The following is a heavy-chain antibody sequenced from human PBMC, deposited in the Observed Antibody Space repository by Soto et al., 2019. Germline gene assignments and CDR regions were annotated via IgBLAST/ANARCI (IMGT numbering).Heavy chain of an antibody. CDR2: IIPILGIA. J-gene: IGHJ6*02. CDR1: GGTFSSYT. D-gene: IGHD1-26*01. CDR3: ARGGTPWDYYYYYGMDV. V-gene: IGHV1-69*02. Sequence: SVKVSCKASGGTFSSYTISWVRQAPGQGLEWMGRIIPILGIANYAQKFQGRVTITADTSTSTAYMELSSLRSEDTAVYYCARGGTPWDYYYYYGMDVWGQGTTVTVSS.